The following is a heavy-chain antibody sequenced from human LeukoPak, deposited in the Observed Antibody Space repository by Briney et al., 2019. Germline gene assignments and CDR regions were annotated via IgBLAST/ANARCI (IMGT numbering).Heavy chain of an antibody. J-gene: IGHJ4*02. D-gene: IGHD2-15*01. CDR3: ARTLELSGGSCWTSRCASPDY. CDR1: GGSFSGYY. V-gene: IGHV4-34*01. Sequence: SETLSLTCAVYGGSFSGYYWSWIRQPPGKGLEWIGEINHSGSTNYNPSLKSRVTISVDTSKNQFSLKLSSVTAADTAVYYCARTLELSGGSCWTSRCASPDYWGQGTLVTVSS. CDR2: INHSGST.